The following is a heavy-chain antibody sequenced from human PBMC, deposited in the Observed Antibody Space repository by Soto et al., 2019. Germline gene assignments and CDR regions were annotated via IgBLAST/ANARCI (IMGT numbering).Heavy chain of an antibody. V-gene: IGHV1-8*01. CDR2: MNPNSGNT. CDR3: AIKLLWFGELLGDV. D-gene: IGHD3-10*01. CDR1: GYTFTSYD. Sequence: RASVKVSCKASGYTFTSYDINWVRQATGQGLEWMGWMNPNSGNTGYAQKFQGRVTMTRNTSISTAYMELSSLRSEDTAVYYCAIKLLWFGELLGDVWGQGTTVTVSS. J-gene: IGHJ6*02.